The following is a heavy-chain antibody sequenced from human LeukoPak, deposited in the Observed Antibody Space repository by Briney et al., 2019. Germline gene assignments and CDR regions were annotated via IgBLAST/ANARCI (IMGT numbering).Heavy chain of an antibody. J-gene: IGHJ4*02. D-gene: IGHD6-19*01. CDR1: GVSVSINSAA. Sequence: SQTLSLTCAISGVSVSINSAAWNWIRQSPSRGLEWLGRTYQRSKWYNDYAVSVKSRITINPDISKNQFSLQLNSVTPEDTAVFYCARSPSPYSSGWYFDYWGQGTLVTVSS. CDR3: ARSPSPYSSGWYFDY. CDR2: TYQRSKWYN. V-gene: IGHV6-1*01.